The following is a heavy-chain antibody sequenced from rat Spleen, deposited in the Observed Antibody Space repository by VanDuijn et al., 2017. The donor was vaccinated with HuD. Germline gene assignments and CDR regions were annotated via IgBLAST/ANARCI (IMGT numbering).Heavy chain of an antibody. CDR1: GFTFSNYG. J-gene: IGHJ2*01. Sequence: EVQLVESGGGLVQPGRSLKLSCAASGFTFSNYGMAWIRQAPGKGLEWVASIGPSGDSTYYRDSVKGRFTVSRDNAKGTLFLQMESLRSEDTATYYCAKSRLYYYDGGYYCCSYWGQGVMVTVSS. D-gene: IGHD1-12*02. CDR3: AKSRLYYYDGGYYCCSY. CDR2: IGPSGDST. V-gene: IGHV5-19*01.